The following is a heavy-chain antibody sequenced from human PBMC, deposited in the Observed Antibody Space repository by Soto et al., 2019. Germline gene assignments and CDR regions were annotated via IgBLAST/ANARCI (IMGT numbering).Heavy chain of an antibody. CDR3: ARATSYYYYYYMDV. V-gene: IGHV1-2*04. Sequence: ASVKVSCKASGYTFTGYYMHWVRQAPGQGLEWMGWINPNSGGTNYAQKFQGWVTMTRDTSISTAYMELSRLRSDDTAVYYCARATSYYYYYYMDVWGKGTTVTVSS. CDR1: GYTFTGYY. D-gene: IGHD1-1*01. J-gene: IGHJ6*03. CDR2: INPNSGGT.